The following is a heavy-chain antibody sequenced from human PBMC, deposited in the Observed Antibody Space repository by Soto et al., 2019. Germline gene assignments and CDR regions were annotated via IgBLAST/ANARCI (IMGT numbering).Heavy chain of an antibody. CDR3: AIYRLAVVEYSSSWYAFDI. CDR1: GGSISSEY. D-gene: IGHD6-13*01. J-gene: IGHJ3*02. V-gene: IGHV4-59*01. Sequence: SETLSLTCTVSGGSISSEYWSWIRQPPGKGLEWSGYIYYSGSTNYNPSLKSRVTISVDTSKNQFSLKLCSVTAADTAVYYCAIYRLAVVEYSSSWYAFDIWGQGTMVTVSS. CDR2: IYYSGST.